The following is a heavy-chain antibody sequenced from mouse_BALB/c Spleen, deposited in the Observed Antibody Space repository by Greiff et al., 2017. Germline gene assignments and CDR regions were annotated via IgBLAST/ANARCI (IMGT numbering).Heavy chain of an antibody. CDR1: GFTFSSYT. V-gene: IGHV5-12-2*01. J-gene: IGHJ4*01. Sequence: DVMLVESGGGLVQPGGSLKLSCAASGFTFSSYTMSWVRQTPEKRLEWVAYISNGGGSTYYPDTVKGRFTISRDNAKNTLYLQMSSLKSEDTAMYYCARDEAMDYWGQGTSVTVSS. CDR2: ISNGGGST. CDR3: ARDEAMDY.